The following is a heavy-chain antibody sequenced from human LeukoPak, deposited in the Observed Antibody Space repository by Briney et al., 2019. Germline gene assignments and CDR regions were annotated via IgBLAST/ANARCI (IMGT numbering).Heavy chain of an antibody. D-gene: IGHD1-1*01. Sequence: ASVKVSCKASGYTFTGYYMHRVRQAPGQGLEWMGWINPNSGGTNYAQKFQGRVTMTRDTSISTAYMELSRLRSDDTAVYYCAGTGYNWNGFDYWGQRTLVTVSS. CDR2: INPNSGGT. V-gene: IGHV1-2*02. J-gene: IGHJ4*02. CDR3: AGTGYNWNGFDY. CDR1: GYTFTGYY.